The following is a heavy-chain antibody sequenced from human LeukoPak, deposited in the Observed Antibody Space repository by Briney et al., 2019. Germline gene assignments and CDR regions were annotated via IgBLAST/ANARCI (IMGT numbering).Heavy chain of an antibody. J-gene: IGHJ4*02. D-gene: IGHD3-10*01. V-gene: IGHV5-51*01. Sequence: GGSLKISCKGSGYSFTSYWIGWVRQMPGEGLEWMGIIYPGDSDTRYSPSFQGQVTISADKSISTAYLQWSSLKASDTAMYYCARHKEAMVRGTNRDYWGQGTLVTVSS. CDR3: ARHKEAMVRGTNRDY. CDR2: IYPGDSDT. CDR1: GYSFTSYW.